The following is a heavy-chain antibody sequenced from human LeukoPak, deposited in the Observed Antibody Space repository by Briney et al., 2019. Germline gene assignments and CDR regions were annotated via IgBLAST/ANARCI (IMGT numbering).Heavy chain of an antibody. V-gene: IGHV1-69*05. Sequence: SVKVSCKASGGTFSSYAISWVRQAPGQGLEWMGRIIPIFGTANYARKFQGRVTITTDESTSTAYMELSSLRSEDTAVYYCARDRGYCSGGSCYAFDYWGQGTLVTVSS. D-gene: IGHD2-15*01. CDR1: GGTFSSYA. CDR2: IIPIFGTA. J-gene: IGHJ4*02. CDR3: ARDRGYCSGGSCYAFDY.